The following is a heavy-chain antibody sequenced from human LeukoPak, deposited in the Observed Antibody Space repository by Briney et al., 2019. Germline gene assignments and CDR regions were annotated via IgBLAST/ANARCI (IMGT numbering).Heavy chain of an antibody. CDR3: ARRGGGGYGYGFDY. J-gene: IGHJ4*02. V-gene: IGHV4-39*01. CDR2: IYYSGST. D-gene: IGHD5-12*01. CDR1: GGSISSGDYY. Sequence: TSETLSLTCTVSGGSISSGDYYWSWIRQPPGKGLEWIGSIYYSGSTYHNPSLKSPLTISVDTSKSQFSLKLTSVTAADTAVYYCARRGGGGYGYGFDYWGQGTLVTVSS.